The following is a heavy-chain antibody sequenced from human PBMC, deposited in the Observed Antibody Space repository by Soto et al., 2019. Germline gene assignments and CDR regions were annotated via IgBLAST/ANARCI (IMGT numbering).Heavy chain of an antibody. CDR2: IIPILGIA. V-gene: IGHV1-69*04. Sequence: SVKVSCKASGYTFTRSGISWVRQAPGQGLEWMGRIIPILGIANYAQKFQGRVTITADKSTSTAYMELSSLRSEDTAVDYCARDPHPLKHPLDYWGQRTLVTVSS. CDR3: ARDPHPLKHPLDY. CDR1: GYTFTRSG. J-gene: IGHJ4*02.